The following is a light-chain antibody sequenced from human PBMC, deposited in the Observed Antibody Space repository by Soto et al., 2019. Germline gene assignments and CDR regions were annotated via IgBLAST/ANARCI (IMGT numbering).Light chain of an antibody. J-gene: IGKJ1*01. V-gene: IGKV3-20*01. Sequence: EIVLTQSPVTLSLSPGERATLSCRASQSVSSSDLAWYQQKPGQAPRLLIYGASSRATGIPDRFSGSGSGTDFTLTISRLEPEDFAVYYCQQYDSSGTFGQGTKVDIK. CDR2: GAS. CDR1: QSVSSSD. CDR3: QQYDSSGT.